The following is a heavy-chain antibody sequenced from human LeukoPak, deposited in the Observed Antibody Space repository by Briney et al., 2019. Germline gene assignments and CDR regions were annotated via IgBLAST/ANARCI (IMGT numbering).Heavy chain of an antibody. CDR3: AKDAQRGFDYSNSLEY. CDR2: IWSDGTEK. V-gene: IGHV3-33*06. J-gene: IGHJ4*02. Sequence: GGSLRLSCAASGFTYSHYGMHWVRQAPGKGLEWVAVIWSDGTEKYYGDAVKGRFTISRDNSVNTLYLQMNSLRGEDTAAYYCAKDAQRGFDYSNSLEYWGQGTLVTVSS. D-gene: IGHD4-11*01. CDR1: GFTYSHYG.